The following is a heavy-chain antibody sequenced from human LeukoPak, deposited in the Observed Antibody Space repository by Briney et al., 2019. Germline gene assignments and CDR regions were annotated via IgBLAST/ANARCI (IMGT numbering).Heavy chain of an antibody. J-gene: IGHJ4*02. CDR1: GGTFSSYA. D-gene: IGHD5-24*01. V-gene: IGHV1-46*01. CDR2: INPSGGGT. Sequence: ASVKVSCEASGGTFSSYAISWVRQAPGQGLEWMGIINPSGGGTSYAQKFQGRVTMTRDTSTSTVYMELSSLRSEDTAVYYCARSELQFDYFDYWGQGTLVTVSS. CDR3: ARSELQFDYFDY.